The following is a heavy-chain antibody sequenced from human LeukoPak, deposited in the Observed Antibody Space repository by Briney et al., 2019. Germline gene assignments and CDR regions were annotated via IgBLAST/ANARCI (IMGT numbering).Heavy chain of an antibody. CDR3: ARDQEGFDY. V-gene: IGHV1-46*01. J-gene: IGHJ4*02. CDR1: GYTFTSNY. CDR2: IYPRDGST. Sequence: ASVKVSCKAFGYTFTSNYIHWVRQAPGQGLEWMGMIYPRDGSTSYAQKFQGRVTVTRDTSTSTVHMELSSLRSEDTAVYYCARDQEGFDYWGQGTLVTVSS.